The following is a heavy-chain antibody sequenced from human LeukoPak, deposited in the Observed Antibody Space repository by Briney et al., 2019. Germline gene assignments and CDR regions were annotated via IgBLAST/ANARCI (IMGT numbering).Heavy chain of an antibody. D-gene: IGHD1-26*01. J-gene: IGHJ6*03. CDR2: ISSGSSSI. CDR1: GFTFSSYG. Sequence: PGGSLRLSCAASGFTFSSYGMHWVRQAPGKGLEWVSYISSGSSSIDYADSVEGRFTVSRDNAKNSLYLQMNSLRVEDTAVYYCARRTEVWKSYGSYYYYMDVWGKGTTVTVSS. V-gene: IGHV3-48*01. CDR3: ARRTEVWKSYGSYYYYMDV.